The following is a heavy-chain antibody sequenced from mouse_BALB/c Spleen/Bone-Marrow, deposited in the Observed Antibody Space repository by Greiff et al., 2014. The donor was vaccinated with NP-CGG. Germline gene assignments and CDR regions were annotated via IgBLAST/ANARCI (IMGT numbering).Heavy chain of an antibody. CDR1: GYTFTSYV. CDR3: ARKVWYYAMDY. Sequence: VQLKESGPELVKPGASVKMSCKASGYTFTSYVMHWVKQKPGQGLEWTGYINPYNDGTKYNEKFKGKATLTSDKSSSTAYMELSSLTSEDSAVYYCARKVWYYAMDYWGQGTSVTVSS. V-gene: IGHV1-14*01. CDR2: INPYNDGT. D-gene: IGHD2-10*02. J-gene: IGHJ4*01.